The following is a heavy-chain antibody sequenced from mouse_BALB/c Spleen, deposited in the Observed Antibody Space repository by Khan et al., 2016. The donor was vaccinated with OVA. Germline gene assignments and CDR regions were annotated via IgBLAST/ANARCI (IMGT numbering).Heavy chain of an antibody. CDR3: ARPSYDPRDFEV. Sequence: VHVKQSGAELVKPGASVKLSCTASGFNIKDTYLHWVKQRPEQGLEWIGRIAPANGNTQYDPKFQGKATLTSDTSSNTAYLQLNSLTSEDTAVYYGARPSYDPRDFEVWGAGTTVTVSS. CDR1: GFNIKDTY. D-gene: IGHD2-3*01. J-gene: IGHJ1*01. CDR2: IAPANGNT. V-gene: IGHV14-3*02.